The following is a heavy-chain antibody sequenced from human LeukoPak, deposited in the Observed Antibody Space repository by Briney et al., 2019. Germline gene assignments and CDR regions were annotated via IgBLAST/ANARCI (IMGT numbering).Heavy chain of an antibody. CDR1: DFSISSAYY. V-gene: IGHV4-38-2*01. CDR2: FYYGGDT. Sequence: SETLSLTCGASDFSISSAYYWGWIRQPPGKGLEWIGSFYYGGDTYYNPSLKSRVTISVDTPKNQFSLKLRSVTAADTAVYYCAGGIVGVHAYWGQGILVTVSS. J-gene: IGHJ4*02. CDR3: AGGIVGVHAY. D-gene: IGHD1-26*01.